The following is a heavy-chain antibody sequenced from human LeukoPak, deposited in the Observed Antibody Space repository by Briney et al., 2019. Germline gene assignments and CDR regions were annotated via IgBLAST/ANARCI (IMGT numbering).Heavy chain of an antibody. CDR3: ARSPHLPLEYYYDSSGYWYYFDY. CDR1: GFTFSSYW. D-gene: IGHD3-22*01. Sequence: GGSLRLSCAASGFTFSSYWMSWVRQAPGQGLEWVANIKQDGSEKYYVDSVKGRFTISRDNAKNSLYLQMNSLRAEDTAVYYCARSPHLPLEYYYDSSGYWYYFDYWGQGTLVTVSS. V-gene: IGHV3-7*01. J-gene: IGHJ4*02. CDR2: IKQDGSEK.